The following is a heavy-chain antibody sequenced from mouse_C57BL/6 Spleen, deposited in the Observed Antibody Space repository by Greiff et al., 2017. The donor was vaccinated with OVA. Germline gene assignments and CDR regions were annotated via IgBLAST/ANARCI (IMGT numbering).Heavy chain of an antibody. D-gene: IGHD2-4*01. V-gene: IGHV1-80*01. CDR2: IYPGDGDT. CDR1: GYAFSSYW. CDR3: ARGIYYDYHWYFDV. Sequence: ESGAELVKPGASVKISCKASGYAFSSYWMNWVKQRPGKGLEWIGQIYPGDGDTNYNGKFKGKATLTADKSSSTAYMQLSSLTSEDSAVYFCARGIYYDYHWYFDVWGTGTTVTVSS. J-gene: IGHJ1*03.